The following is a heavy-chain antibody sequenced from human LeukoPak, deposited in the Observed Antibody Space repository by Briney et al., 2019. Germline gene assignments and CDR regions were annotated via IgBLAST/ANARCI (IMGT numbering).Heavy chain of an antibody. Sequence: PGGSLRLSCAASGFTFSSYSMNWVRQGPGKGPEWVAIVGRGGTPIYYGDSVKGRFTISRDNSKNSLYLQMNSLTVEDTAVYFCARNADGSTKNYGMDVWGQGTTVTVSS. CDR1: GFTFSSYS. CDR2: VGRGGTPI. V-gene: IGHV3-21*01. CDR3: ARNADGSTKNYGMDV. D-gene: IGHD5-24*01. J-gene: IGHJ6*02.